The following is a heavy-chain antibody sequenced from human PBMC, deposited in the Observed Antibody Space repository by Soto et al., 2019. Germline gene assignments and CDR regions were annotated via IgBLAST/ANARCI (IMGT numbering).Heavy chain of an antibody. CDR2: ITTYSTQI. CDR3: AILSYSFDATGYHYYFDL. D-gene: IGHD3-9*01. V-gene: IGHV3-21*01. CDR1: GFTFTDYT. Sequence: GGSLRLSCVASGFTFTDYTLTWVRQVPGKGLEWLSSITTYSTQIYYAASVEGRFTISRDNAKNSLYLQMNRLSAEDTAVYYCAILSYSFDATGYHYYFDLWGQGTPVTVSS. J-gene: IGHJ4*02.